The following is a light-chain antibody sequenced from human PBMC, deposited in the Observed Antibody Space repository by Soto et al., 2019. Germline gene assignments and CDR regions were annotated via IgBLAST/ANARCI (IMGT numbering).Light chain of an antibody. J-gene: IGLJ2*01. CDR2: DVS. Sequence: QSALTQPDSVSGSPGQSITISCTGTSSDVGGYNYVSWYQQHPGKAPKLMIYDVSNRPSGVSNRFSGSTSGNTASLTISGLQSEDEADYYCSSYTSSSRVVFGGGTKLTVL. CDR1: SSDVGGYNY. CDR3: SSYTSSSRVV. V-gene: IGLV2-14*01.